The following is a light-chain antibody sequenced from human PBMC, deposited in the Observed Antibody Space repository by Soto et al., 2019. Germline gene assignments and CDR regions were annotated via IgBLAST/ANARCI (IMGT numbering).Light chain of an antibody. CDR2: AAS. Sequence: DIQMTQSPSSVSASVGDRVTISCRASQDISNWLAWYQQKPGEATKFLIYAASNLQSGVPSKFSVSGYGTDFTLTISSLQPEDFAVYYCQQDRRFPITFCQGTRLEIK. CDR3: QQDRRFPIT. CDR1: QDISNW. V-gene: IGKV1-12*01. J-gene: IGKJ5*01.